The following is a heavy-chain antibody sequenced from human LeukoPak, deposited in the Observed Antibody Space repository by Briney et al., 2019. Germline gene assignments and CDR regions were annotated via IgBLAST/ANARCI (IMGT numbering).Heavy chain of an antibody. J-gene: IGHJ4*02. V-gene: IGHV4-59*01. CDR2: IHHSGST. CDR3: ARTALHGSTDY. D-gene: IGHD5-24*01. Sequence: PSGTLSLTCSVSGDSINSSYWSWIRQPPGKGLEWIGYIHHSGSTNYNPSLKSRVTISVDTSKNQFSLKLSSVTAADTAVYYCARTALHGSTDYWGQGTLVTVSS. CDR1: GDSINSSY.